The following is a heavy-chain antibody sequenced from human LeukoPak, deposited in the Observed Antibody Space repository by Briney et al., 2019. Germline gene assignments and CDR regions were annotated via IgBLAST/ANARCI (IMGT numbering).Heavy chain of an antibody. Sequence: PSETLSLTCTVSGGSISSGSYYWSWIRQPAGKGLEWIGRIYTSGSTNYNPSLKSRVTISVDTSKNQFSLKLSSVTAADTAVYYCAGIAAAGTLVEYWGQGTLVTVSS. D-gene: IGHD6-13*01. CDR2: IYTSGST. CDR1: GGSISSGSYY. J-gene: IGHJ4*02. CDR3: AGIAAAGTLVEY. V-gene: IGHV4-61*02.